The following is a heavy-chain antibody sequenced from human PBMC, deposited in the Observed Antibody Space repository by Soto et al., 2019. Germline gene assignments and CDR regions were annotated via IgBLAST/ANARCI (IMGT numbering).Heavy chain of an antibody. J-gene: IGHJ6*02. V-gene: IGHV1-69*12. CDR3: ARDKDRQQLGGNYYYIMDV. Sequence: QVQLVQSGPEVKKPGSSVRVSCKTSGGTFRTSAISWVRQAPGQGLEWMGGIMPVFSTPDYTQKFQGRVTITADESTSTAYMELSSLRSEGTAVYYCARDKDRQQLGGNYYYIMDVWGQGTTVTVSS. D-gene: IGHD3-3*02. CDR2: IMPVFSTP. CDR1: GGTFRTSA.